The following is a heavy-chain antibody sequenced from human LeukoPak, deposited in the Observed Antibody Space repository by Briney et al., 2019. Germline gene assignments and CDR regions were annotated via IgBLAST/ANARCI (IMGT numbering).Heavy chain of an antibody. J-gene: IGHJ4*02. CDR1: GGSISSGGYY. D-gene: IGHD2-2*01. V-gene: IGHV4-31*03. CDR3: SSSSPGAYYFDY. CDR2: IYYNGTP. Sequence: PSETLSLTCTVSGGSISSGGYYCSWVRQHPGKGLEWIGYIYYNGTPYYNPSLKSRVTISVDTSKNQFSLKLSSVTAADTAVYYCSSSSPGAYYFDYWGQGALVTVSS.